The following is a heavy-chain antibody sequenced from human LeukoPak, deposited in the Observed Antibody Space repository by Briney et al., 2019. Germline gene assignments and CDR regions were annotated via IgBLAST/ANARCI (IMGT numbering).Heavy chain of an antibody. CDR1: GGSFSGYY. V-gene: IGHV4-34*01. J-gene: IGHJ4*02. D-gene: IGHD3-22*01. CDR3: ARGPPTDYYDSSGFYYVFDY. Sequence: KSSETLSLTCAVYGGSFSGYYWSWIRQPPGKGLEWIGEINHSGSTNYNPSLKSRVNRSVDTSKNHFSLKLSSVTDADTAVYFCARGPPTDYYDSSGFYYVFDYWGQGTLVTVSS. CDR2: INHSGST.